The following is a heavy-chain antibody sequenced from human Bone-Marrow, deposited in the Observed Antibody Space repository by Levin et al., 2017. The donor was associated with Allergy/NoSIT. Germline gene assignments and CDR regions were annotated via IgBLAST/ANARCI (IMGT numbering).Heavy chain of an antibody. CDR2: IKGKTDGGTT. CDR3: TIEHDYGDYFNCFDP. Sequence: GGSLRLSCAGSGFSFNNAWMNWVRQAPGKGLEWVGRIKGKTDGGTTDYAAPVKGRFTISRDDSKNTLYLQMNSLKTEDTAIYYCTIEHDYGDYFNCFDPWGQGTLVTVSS. V-gene: IGHV3-15*07. D-gene: IGHD4-17*01. J-gene: IGHJ5*02. CDR1: GFSFNNAW.